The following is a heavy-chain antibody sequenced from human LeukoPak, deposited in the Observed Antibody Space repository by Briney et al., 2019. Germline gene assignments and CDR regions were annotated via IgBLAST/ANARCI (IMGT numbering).Heavy chain of an antibody. J-gene: IGHJ5*02. CDR2: INHSGST. V-gene: IGHV4-34*01. Sequence: SETLSLTCAVYGVSFSGYYWSWIRQPPGKGLEWIGEINHSGSTNHNPSLKSRVTISVDTSKNQFSLKLSSVTAADTAVYYCARGRAFNWFDPWGQGTLVTVSS. CDR3: ARGRAFNWFDP. D-gene: IGHD3-3*02. CDR1: GVSFSGYY.